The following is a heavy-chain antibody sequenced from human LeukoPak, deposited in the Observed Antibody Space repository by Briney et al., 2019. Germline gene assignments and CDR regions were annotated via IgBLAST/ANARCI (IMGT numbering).Heavy chain of an antibody. CDR3: AREKLSFFDSSGYFDY. D-gene: IGHD3-22*01. Sequence: GGSLRLSCAASGFTFSSYEMNWVRQAPGKGLEWVSFISSSGSAIHYADSVRGRFIISRDNAKNSLYLQMSRLRAEDTAVYYCAREKLSFFDSSGYFDYWGQGTLVTVSS. V-gene: IGHV3-48*03. J-gene: IGHJ4*02. CDR2: ISSSGSAI. CDR1: GFTFSSYE.